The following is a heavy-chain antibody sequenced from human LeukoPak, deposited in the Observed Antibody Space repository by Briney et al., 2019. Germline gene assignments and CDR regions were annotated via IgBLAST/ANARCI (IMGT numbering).Heavy chain of an antibody. J-gene: IGHJ4*02. V-gene: IGHV3-48*01. Sequence: PGGSLRLSCAASGFTFSSYSMNWVRQAPGKGLEWVSYISSSSSTIYYADSVKGRFTISRDNAKNSLYLQMNSLRAEDTAVYYCARAHYDILTGYFDYWGQGTLVTVSS. D-gene: IGHD3-9*01. CDR2: ISSSSSTI. CDR3: ARAHYDILTGYFDY. CDR1: GFTFSSYS.